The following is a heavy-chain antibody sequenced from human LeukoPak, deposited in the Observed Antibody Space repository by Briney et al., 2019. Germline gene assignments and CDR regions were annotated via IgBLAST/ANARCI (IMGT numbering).Heavy chain of an antibody. J-gene: IGHJ4*02. CDR1: EFSLSTSGVG. V-gene: IGHV2-5*01. CDR2: IYWHDDK. CDR3: ARAFDY. Sequence: SGPTLAKPTQTLTLTCTFSEFSLSTSGVGVGWIRQPPGKALEWLALIYWHDDKRYSPSMKSRLTITKDTTKNQAVLTMTTMDPVDTATYSCARAFDYWGQGTLVTVSS.